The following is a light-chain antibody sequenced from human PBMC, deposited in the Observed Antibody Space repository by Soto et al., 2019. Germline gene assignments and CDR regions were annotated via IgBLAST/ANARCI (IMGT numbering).Light chain of an antibody. CDR1: SSNIGAGYD. CDR2: GNS. J-gene: IGLJ1*01. CDR3: QSYDSSLSGRV. V-gene: IGLV1-40*01. Sequence: QPVLTQPPSVSGAQGQRVTISCTESSSNIGAGYDVHWYQQLPGTAPKLLIYGNSNRPSGVPDRFSGSKSGTSASLAITGLQAEDEADYYCQSYDSSLSGRVFGTGTKVTVL.